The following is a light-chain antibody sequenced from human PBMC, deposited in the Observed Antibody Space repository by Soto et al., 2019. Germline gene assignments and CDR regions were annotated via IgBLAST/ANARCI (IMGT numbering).Light chain of an antibody. CDR2: GAS. CDR3: QHRSNWLGT. J-gene: IGKJ3*01. V-gene: IGKV3-11*01. CDR1: QSVGSF. Sequence: EIVLTQSPATLSLSPGERATLSCRASQSVGSFLAWYQQKSGQAPRLLIYGASNRAPGIPARFSGSGSGTDFTLTISSLEPEDFAVYYCQHRSNWLGTFGPGTKVDIK.